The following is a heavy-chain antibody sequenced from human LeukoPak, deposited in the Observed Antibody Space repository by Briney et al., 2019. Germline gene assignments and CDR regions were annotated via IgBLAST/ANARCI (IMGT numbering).Heavy chain of an antibody. CDR2: ISSSGGTI. CDR3: AREKAVGWFDP. CDR1: GFTFSRYE. Sequence: PGGPLRLSCAASGFTFSRYEMNWVRQAPGKGLEWVSYISSSGGTIYYADSVKGRFTISRGNAKDSLHLQMNSLRAEDTALYFCAREKAVGWFDPWGQGTLVTVSS. J-gene: IGHJ5*02. V-gene: IGHV3-48*03.